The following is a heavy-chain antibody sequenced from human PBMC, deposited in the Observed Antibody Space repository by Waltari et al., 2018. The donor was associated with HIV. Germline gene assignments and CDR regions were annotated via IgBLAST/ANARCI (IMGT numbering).Heavy chain of an antibody. J-gene: IGHJ6*02. CDR3: AREKNIPEKYHGMDV. V-gene: IGHV1-3*01. CDR1: GDTLKSYR. CDR2: INAGNGNT. Sequence: QVQLVQSGSEVKKPGASWQGSRQPTGDTLKSYRMYWVRQAPGRRFEWMGWINAGNGNTKYSQKMQGRVTITRDTSASTAYMELTSLRSEDTAVYYCAREKNIPEKYHGMDVWGQGTTVTVSS.